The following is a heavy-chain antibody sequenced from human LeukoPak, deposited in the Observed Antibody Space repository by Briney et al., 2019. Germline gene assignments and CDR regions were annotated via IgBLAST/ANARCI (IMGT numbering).Heavy chain of an antibody. D-gene: IGHD2-21*02. CDR3: AKDWRAYCGGDCYSYFDY. V-gene: IGHV3-30*02. J-gene: IGHJ4*02. CDR2: IRSDETNK. Sequence: GGSLRLSCAASGFTFSNYVMHWVRQAPGKGLEWVALIRSDETNKYYAGSVKGRFTISRDNSNNTLFLQMNSLRAEDTAVYYCAKDWRAYCGGDCYSYFDYWGQGTLVTVSS. CDR1: GFTFSNYV.